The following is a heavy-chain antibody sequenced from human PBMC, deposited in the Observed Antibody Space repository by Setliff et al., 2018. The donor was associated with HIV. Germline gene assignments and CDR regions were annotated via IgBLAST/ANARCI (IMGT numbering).Heavy chain of an antibody. CDR2: INHSGST. CDR1: GGSFSGYY. V-gene: IGHV4-34*01. CDR3: ARGSSGPGGRAFDI. D-gene: IGHD2-15*01. J-gene: IGHJ3*02. Sequence: SETLSLTCAVYGGSFSGYYWSWIRQPPGKGLEWIGEINHSGSTNYNPSLKSRVTISVDTSKNQFPLKLSSVTAADTAVYYCARGSSGPGGRAFDIWGQGTMVT.